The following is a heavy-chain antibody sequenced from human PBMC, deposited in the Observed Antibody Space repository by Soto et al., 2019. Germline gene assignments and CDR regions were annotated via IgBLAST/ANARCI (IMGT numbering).Heavy chain of an antibody. V-gene: IGHV3-7*01. CDR2: IKHDGSEK. Sequence: EVQLVESGGGLVQPGGSLRLSCAASGFTFSSYRLSWVRQAPGKGLEWVANIKHDGSEKYYVDSVKGRFTISRDNAKNSVYLLMNSLRAEDTAVYYCAKGWYHDYWGQGTLFTVSS. D-gene: IGHD2-15*01. J-gene: IGHJ4*02. CDR3: AKGWYHDY. CDR1: GFTFSSYR.